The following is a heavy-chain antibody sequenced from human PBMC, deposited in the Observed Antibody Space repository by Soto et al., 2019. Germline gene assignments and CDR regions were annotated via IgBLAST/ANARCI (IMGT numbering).Heavy chain of an antibody. CDR1: GGSIIGGGYY. Sequence: SETLSLTCTVSGGSIIGGGYYWSWIRQHPGKGLEWIGYIYYSGSTYYNPSLKSRVTISVDTSKNQFSLKLSSVTAADTAVYYCASGPYYYDSSGYPWLYWGQGTLVTVSS. CDR3: ASGPYYYDSSGYPWLY. J-gene: IGHJ4*02. D-gene: IGHD3-22*01. V-gene: IGHV4-31*03. CDR2: IYYSGST.